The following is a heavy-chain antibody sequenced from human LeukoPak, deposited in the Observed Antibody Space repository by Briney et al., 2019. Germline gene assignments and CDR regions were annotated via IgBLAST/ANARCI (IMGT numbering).Heavy chain of an antibody. CDR1: GFTVSKNY. CDR3: GVVPGSGH. Sequence: GGSLRLSCAASGFTVSKNYMTWVRQAPGKGLEWVSVIYSGGSTYCADSVKGRFTISRDNSKNTLYLQMNSLRGEDTAVYYCGVVPGSGHWGQGTLVTVSS. CDR2: IYSGGST. V-gene: IGHV3-53*01. J-gene: IGHJ1*01. D-gene: IGHD2-21*01.